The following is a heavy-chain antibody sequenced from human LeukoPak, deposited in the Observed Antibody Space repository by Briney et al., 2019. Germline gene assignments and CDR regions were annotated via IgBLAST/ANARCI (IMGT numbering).Heavy chain of an antibody. CDR3: AREFSSKLEWLAYVTGDDAFDV. Sequence: ASVTVSCKAFGYSLTGYHLHWVRQAPRQGLEWMGWVNPKTGGTNYARKFQGRVTMTRDTSINTVNMELSRLTSDDTAVYYCAREFSSKLEWLAYVTGDDAFDVWGQGTMITVS. CDR2: VNPKTGGT. CDR1: GYSLTGYH. V-gene: IGHV1-2*02. D-gene: IGHD3-3*01. J-gene: IGHJ3*01.